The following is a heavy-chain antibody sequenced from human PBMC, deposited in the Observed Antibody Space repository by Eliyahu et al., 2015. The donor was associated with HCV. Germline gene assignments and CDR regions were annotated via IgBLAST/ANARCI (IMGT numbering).Heavy chain of an antibody. J-gene: IGHJ3*02. CDR1: GYXFTGYY. CDR3: ATSLYYDRSGYNDAFDI. V-gene: IGHV1-2*02. Sequence: QVQLVQSGAEVKKPGASVXVSCXASGYXFTGYYMHWVRQAPGQGLEWMAWINPNSGGTNYAQKFQGRVTMTRDTSISTAYMELSRLRSDDTAVYYCATSLYYDRSGYNDAFDIWGQGTMVTVSS. CDR2: INPNSGGT. D-gene: IGHD3-22*01.